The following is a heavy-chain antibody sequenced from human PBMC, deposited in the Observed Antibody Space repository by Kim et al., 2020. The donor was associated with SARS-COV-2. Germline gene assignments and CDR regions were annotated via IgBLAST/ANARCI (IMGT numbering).Heavy chain of an antibody. CDR3: ARAGNDYGIAV. CDR2: ICSGGST. D-gene: IGHD6-13*01. Sequence: GGPLRLSCAASGFTVSGNYMRWVRQAPGKGLEWVSVICSGGSTFYADSVKGRFTISRDNSKNTLSLQMNSLRAEDTAVYYCARAGNDYGIAVWGQGTLVT. V-gene: IGHV3-53*01. CDR1: GFTVSGNY. J-gene: IGHJ6*02.